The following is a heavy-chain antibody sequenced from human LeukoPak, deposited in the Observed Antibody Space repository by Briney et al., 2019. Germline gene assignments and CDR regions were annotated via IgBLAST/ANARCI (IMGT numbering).Heavy chain of an antibody. V-gene: IGHV1-2*02. D-gene: IGHD3-22*01. CDR3: VLYYYDSSGYYYFDY. J-gene: IGHJ4*02. CDR1: GYTFTGYY. Sequence: ASVKVSCKASGYTFTGYYMHWVRQAPGQGLEWMGWINPNSGGTNYAQKFQGRVTMTRDTSSSTAYMELGRLRSDDTAVYYCVLYYYDSSGYYYFDYWGQGTLVTVSS. CDR2: INPNSGGT.